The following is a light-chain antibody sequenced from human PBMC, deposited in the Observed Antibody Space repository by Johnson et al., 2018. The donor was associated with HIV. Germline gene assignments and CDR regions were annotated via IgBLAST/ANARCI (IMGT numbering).Light chain of an antibody. Sequence: QSVLTQPPSVSAAPGQKVTISCSGSSSNIGNNYVSRYQQLPGTPPKLLIYAHIKRPSGIPDRFSGSKSGPSATLGIPGLQPRDEADYYCGTWDSSLSAGNVFGTGTKVTVL. V-gene: IGLV1-51*01. CDR3: GTWDSSLSAGNV. CDR2: AHI. J-gene: IGLJ1*01. CDR1: SSNIGNNY.